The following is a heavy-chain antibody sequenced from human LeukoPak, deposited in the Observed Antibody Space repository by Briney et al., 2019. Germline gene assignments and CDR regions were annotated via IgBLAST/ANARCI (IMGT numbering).Heavy chain of an antibody. CDR1: GGSISSRPYY. V-gene: IGHV4-39*01. CDR3: ARLVVSSWYHEVLLGRDY. J-gene: IGHJ4*02. D-gene: IGHD6-13*01. Sequence: SETLSLTCTVSGGSISSRPYYWGWIRQPPGKGLEWLGSFDYSGSTYYKPSLKSRVTISVDTSKNQFSLKLSSVTAADTAVYYCARLVVSSWYHEVLLGRDYWGQGTLVTVSS. CDR2: FDYSGST.